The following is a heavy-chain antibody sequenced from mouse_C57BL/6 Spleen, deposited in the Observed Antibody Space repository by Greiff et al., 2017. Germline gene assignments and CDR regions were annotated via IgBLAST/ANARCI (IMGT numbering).Heavy chain of an antibody. V-gene: IGHV1-82*01. J-gene: IGHJ2*01. CDR2: IYPGDGDT. Sequence: QVQLKQSGPELVKPGASVTISCKASGYAFSSSWMNWVKQRPGKGLEWIGRIYPGDGDTNYNGKFKGKATLTADKSSSTAYMQLSSLTSEDSAVSVCARPDYGGSWGYFDYWGQGTTRTVSS. CDR1: GYAFSSSW. D-gene: IGHD1-1*01. CDR3: ARPDYGGSWGYFDY.